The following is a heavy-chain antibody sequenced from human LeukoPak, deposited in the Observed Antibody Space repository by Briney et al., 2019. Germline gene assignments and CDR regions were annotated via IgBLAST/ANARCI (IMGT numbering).Heavy chain of an antibody. J-gene: IGHJ3*02. CDR2: IIWITGNL. CDR1: GFTSDEHG. CDR3: TKDVVAGGAEI. V-gene: IGHV3-9*02. D-gene: IGHD1-26*01. Sequence: GGSLRLSCVASGFTSDEHGMHWVRQVPGKGLEWVSGIIWITGNLVYADSVKGRFLISRDNAKKSLYLQMNSLRVEDTALYYCTKDVVAGGAEIWGQGTMVIVS.